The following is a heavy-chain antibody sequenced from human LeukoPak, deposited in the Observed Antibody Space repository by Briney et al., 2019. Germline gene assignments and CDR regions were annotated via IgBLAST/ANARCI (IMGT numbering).Heavy chain of an antibody. D-gene: IGHD3-22*01. Sequence: SETLSLTCAVYGGSFSGYYWSWIRQAPGKGLEWIGEINHSGNTNYNPSLKSRVTMSVDTSKNQFSLKMSSLTAADTAVYYCARQHTRGAVVALVDYWGQGTLVTVSS. CDR3: ARQHTRGAVVALVDY. CDR1: GGSFSGYY. J-gene: IGHJ4*02. CDR2: INHSGNT. V-gene: IGHV4-34*01.